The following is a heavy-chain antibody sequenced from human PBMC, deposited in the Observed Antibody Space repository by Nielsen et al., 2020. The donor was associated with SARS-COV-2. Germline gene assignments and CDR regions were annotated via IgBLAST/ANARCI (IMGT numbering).Heavy chain of an antibody. V-gene: IGHV1-69*13. Sequence: VKVSCKASGGTFSSYAISWVRQAPGQGLEWMGGIIPIFGTANYAQKFQGRVTITADESTSTAYMELSSLRSEDTAVYYCARVDGHCSGGSCYSGVYWGQGTLVTVSS. J-gene: IGHJ4*02. CDR2: IIPIFGTA. D-gene: IGHD2-15*01. CDR3: ARVDGHCSGGSCYSGVY. CDR1: GGTFSSYA.